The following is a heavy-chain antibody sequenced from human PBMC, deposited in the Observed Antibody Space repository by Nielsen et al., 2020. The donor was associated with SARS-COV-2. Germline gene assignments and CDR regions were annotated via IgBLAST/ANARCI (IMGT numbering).Heavy chain of an antibody. CDR1: GFTFSSYG. D-gene: IGHD1-26*01. V-gene: IGHV3-30*18. CDR2: ISYDGSNK. Sequence: GESLKISCAASGFTFSSYGMHWVRQAPGKGLEWVAVISYDGSNKYYADSVKGRFTISRDNSKNTLYLQMNSLRAEDTAVYYCAKTYSGSYRDYFDYWGQGTLVTVSS. J-gene: IGHJ4*02. CDR3: AKTYSGSYRDYFDY.